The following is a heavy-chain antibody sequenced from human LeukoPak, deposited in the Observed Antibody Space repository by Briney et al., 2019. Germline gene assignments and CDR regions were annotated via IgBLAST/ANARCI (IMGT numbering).Heavy chain of an antibody. CDR2: INHSGST. J-gene: IGHJ3*02. CDR3: ARERTMVGGADI. Sequence: SETLSLTCAVYGGSFSGYYWSWIRQPPGKGLEWFGEINHSGSTNYNPSLKSRVTISVDTSKNQFSLKLSSVTAADTAVYYCARERTMVGGADIWGQGTKVTVSS. CDR1: GGSFSGYY. V-gene: IGHV4-34*01. D-gene: IGHD2-21*01.